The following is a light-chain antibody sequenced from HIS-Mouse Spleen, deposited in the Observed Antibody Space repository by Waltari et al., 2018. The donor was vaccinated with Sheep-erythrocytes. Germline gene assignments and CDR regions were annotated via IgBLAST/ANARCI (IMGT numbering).Light chain of an antibody. V-gene: IGLV3-10*01. CDR3: YSTDSSGNHSNWV. J-gene: IGLJ3*02. CDR2: EDS. CDR1: ALPKKY. Sequence: SYELTQPPSVSLSPGQTARITCSGAALPKKYAYWYQQTSGQAPVLVIYEDSKRPSGIPERFSGSSSGTMATLTISGAQVEDEADYYCYSTDSSGNHSNWVFGGGTKLTVL.